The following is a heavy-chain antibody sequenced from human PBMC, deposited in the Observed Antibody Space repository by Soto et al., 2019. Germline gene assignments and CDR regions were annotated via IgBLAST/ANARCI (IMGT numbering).Heavy chain of an antibody. CDR3: ARSQQTTVTSPLADP. J-gene: IGHJ5*02. CDR2: ISYDGNNK. CDR1: GFTFSSYG. V-gene: IGHV3-30*03. Sequence: QVQLVESGGGVVQPGRSLRLSCAASGFTFSSYGMHWVRQAPGKGLEWVAVISYDGNNKYYADSVKGRFTISRDNSKNTLYLQMNSLRTEDTGVYYCARSQQTTVTSPLADPWGQGTLVTVSS. D-gene: IGHD4-17*01.